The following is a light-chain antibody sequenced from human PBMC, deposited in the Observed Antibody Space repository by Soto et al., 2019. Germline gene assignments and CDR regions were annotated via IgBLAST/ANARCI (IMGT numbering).Light chain of an antibody. Sequence: SYELTQPPSVSVSPGQTASITCSGDKLGDKYACWYQQKPGQSPVLVIYQDSKRPSGIPERFSGSNSGNTATLTISETHTMDEADYYCQAWDSSTGNVFGTGTKLTVL. J-gene: IGLJ1*01. CDR1: KLGDKY. CDR3: QAWDSSTGNV. CDR2: QDS. V-gene: IGLV3-1*01.